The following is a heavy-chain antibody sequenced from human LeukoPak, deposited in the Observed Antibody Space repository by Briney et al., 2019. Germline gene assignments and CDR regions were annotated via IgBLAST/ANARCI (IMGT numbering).Heavy chain of an antibody. J-gene: IGHJ6*02. D-gene: IGHD3-3*01. V-gene: IGHV1-18*01. CDR3: ARDIRDGVDFWSGHPMDYYYGMDV. Sequence: ASVKVSCKGSGYTFTSYGISWVRQAPGQGLEWMGWISAYNGNTNYAQKLQGRVTMSTDTSTSTAYMELRSLRSDDTAVYYCARDIRDGVDFWSGHPMDYYYGMDVWGQGTTVTVSS. CDR2: ISAYNGNT. CDR1: GYTFTSYG.